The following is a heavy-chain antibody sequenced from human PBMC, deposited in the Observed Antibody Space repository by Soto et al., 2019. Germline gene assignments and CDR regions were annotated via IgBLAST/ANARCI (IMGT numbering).Heavy chain of an antibody. J-gene: IGHJ4*02. Sequence: EVHLLEYGGGLVQPGGSLRLSCVVSGSTFSSDDMSWVRQAPGRGLEWVSGISDSGGSTHYADSVKGRVTISRDNAKNTLYLQMKSRRVEDTALYYCAKDGGWSLAVAGLFDYWGPGTQVTVSS. V-gene: IGHV3-23*01. CDR1: GSTFSSDD. D-gene: IGHD6-19*01. CDR3: AKDGGWSLAVAGLFDY. CDR2: ISDSGGST.